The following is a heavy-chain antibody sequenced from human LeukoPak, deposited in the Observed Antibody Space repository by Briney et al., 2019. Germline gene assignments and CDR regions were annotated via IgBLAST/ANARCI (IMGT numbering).Heavy chain of an antibody. CDR3: ARHSNTKSGLLDY. Sequence: SETLSLTCTVSGGSINNYYWSWIRQPPGKGLEWIGYIYYSGSTNYSPSLKSRLTISVDTSKNQFSLRLSSVTAADTAVCFCARHSNTKSGLLDYWGQGTLVTVSS. CDR2: IYYSGST. D-gene: IGHD2-15*01. CDR1: GGSINNYY. V-gene: IGHV4-59*08. J-gene: IGHJ4*02.